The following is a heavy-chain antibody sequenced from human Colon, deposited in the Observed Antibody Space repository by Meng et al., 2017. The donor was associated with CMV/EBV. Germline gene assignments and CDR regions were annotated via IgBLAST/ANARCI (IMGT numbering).Heavy chain of an antibody. V-gene: IGHV2-5*02. J-gene: IGHJ4*02. Sequence: CSFSGFSLDTRGVGVAWLRQPSGKALEWLALIYWDDEKRYNPSLQNRLTISNDTSKNQVLLTMTNMDPADTATYYCARRGSGSYAFDHWGQGTLVTVSS. CDR3: ARRGSGSYAFDH. CDR1: GFSLDTRGVG. CDR2: IYWDDEK. D-gene: IGHD1-26*01.